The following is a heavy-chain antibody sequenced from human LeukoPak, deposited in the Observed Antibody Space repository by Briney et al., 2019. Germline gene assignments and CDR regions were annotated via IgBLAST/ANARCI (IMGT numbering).Heavy chain of an antibody. CDR3: ARDKTAATGIAMDV. CDR2: INLNSGVT. D-gene: IGHD6-13*01. V-gene: IGHV1-2*02. J-gene: IGHJ6*02. CDR1: GYTFTAYH. Sequence: ASVKVSCKASGYTFTAYHFHWVRLAPGQGLEWMGWINLNSGVTRYAQKFQDRVTMTRDTSITTAYMELSRLRSDDTAVYYCARDKTAATGIAMDVWGQGTTVTVSS.